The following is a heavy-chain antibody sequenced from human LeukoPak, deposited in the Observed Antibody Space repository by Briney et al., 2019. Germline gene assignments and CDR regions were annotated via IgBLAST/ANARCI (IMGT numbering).Heavy chain of an antibody. Sequence: SETLSLACTVSGGSISSSYWSWIRQPAGKGLEWIGRIYTSGSTTYYNPSLKSRVTISVDTSKNQFSLKLSSVTAADTAVYYCARWLGAKGYFDYWGQGTLVSVSS. CDR2: IYTSGST. D-gene: IGHD3-10*01. J-gene: IGHJ4*02. CDR3: ARWLGAKGYFDY. CDR1: GGSISSSY. V-gene: IGHV4-4*07.